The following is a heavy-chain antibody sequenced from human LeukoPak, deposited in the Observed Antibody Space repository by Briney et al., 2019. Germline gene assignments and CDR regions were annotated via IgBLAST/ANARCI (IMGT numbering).Heavy chain of an antibody. CDR1: ENTFTNYY. Sequence: ASVKVSCKASENTFTNYYMHWVRQAPGQGLEWMGWINTNTGNPTYAQGFTGRFVFSLDTSVSTAYLQIGSLKAEDTAVYYCARLEVATTNGFDYWGQGTLVTVSS. CDR3: ARLEVATTNGFDY. CDR2: INTNTGNP. D-gene: IGHD5-24*01. J-gene: IGHJ4*02. V-gene: IGHV7-4-1*01.